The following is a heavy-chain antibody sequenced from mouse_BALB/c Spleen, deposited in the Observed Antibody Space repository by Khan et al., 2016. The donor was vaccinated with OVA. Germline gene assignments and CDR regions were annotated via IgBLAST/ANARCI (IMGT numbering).Heavy chain of an antibody. CDR1: GYPFTGYY. V-gene: IGHV1S34*01. D-gene: IGHD2-2*01. CDR3: ARSHLLWLYAMDY. J-gene: IGHJ4*01. CDR2: ISCYNGAT. Sequence: LVKTGASVKISCKTSGYPFTGYYMHWVKQSHGKSLEWIGYISCYNGATTYNQKFKGKATFTVDTSSSTAYMQFNSLTSEDSAVYYCARSHLLWLYAMDYWGQGTSVTVSS.